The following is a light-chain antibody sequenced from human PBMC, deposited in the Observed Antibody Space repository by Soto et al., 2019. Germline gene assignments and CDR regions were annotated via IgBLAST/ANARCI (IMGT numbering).Light chain of an antibody. CDR3: SSYTRSSTRV. CDR1: SSDVGGYNS. Sequence: QSVLTQPASVSGSPGQSITISCTGTSSDVGGYNSVSWYQQHPGKAPKLVIYEVTNRPSGISNRFSGSKSGNTASLTISGLQAEDEADYYCSSYTRSSTRVFGTGTKVTVL. V-gene: IGLV2-14*01. J-gene: IGLJ1*01. CDR2: EVT.